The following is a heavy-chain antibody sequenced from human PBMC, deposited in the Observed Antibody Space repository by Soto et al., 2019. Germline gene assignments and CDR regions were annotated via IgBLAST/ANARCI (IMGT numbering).Heavy chain of an antibody. CDR1: GFTFSNYD. CDR2: IGTAGDT. CDR3: ARSRRPYGDASYYYGMDV. V-gene: IGHV3-13*01. Sequence: GGSLRLSCAASGFTFSNYDMHWVRQATGKGLEWVSGIGTAGDTYYPASVKGRFTISRENAKNSLYLQMNSLRVGDMAVYYCARSRRPYGDASYYYGMDVWGQGTTVTVSS. J-gene: IGHJ6*02. D-gene: IGHD4-17*01.